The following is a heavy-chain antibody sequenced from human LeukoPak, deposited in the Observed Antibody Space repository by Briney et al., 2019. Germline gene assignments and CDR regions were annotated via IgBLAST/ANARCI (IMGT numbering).Heavy chain of an antibody. CDR1: GGSISSNTYY. Sequence: SETLSLTCTVSGGSISSNTYYWDWIRQPPGRGLECIGSIYYGGSTYYNPSLKSRVIISVDTSKNQFSLKLSSVTAADTAVYYCARTYYYASSAFDIWGQGTMVTVSS. CDR2: IYYGGST. D-gene: IGHD3-22*01. V-gene: IGHV4-39*01. CDR3: ARTYYYASSAFDI. J-gene: IGHJ3*02.